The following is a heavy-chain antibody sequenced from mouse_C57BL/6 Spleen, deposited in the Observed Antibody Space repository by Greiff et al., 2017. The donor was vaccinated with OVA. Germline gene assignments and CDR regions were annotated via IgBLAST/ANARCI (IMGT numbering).Heavy chain of an antibody. Sequence: EVKLEESGGGLVKPGGSLKLSCAASGFTFSSYAMSWVRQTPEKRLEWVATISDGGSYTYYPDNVKGRFTISRDNAKNNLYLQMSHLKSEDTAMYYCARVYGSSDWYFDVWGTGTTVTVSS. CDR3: ARVYGSSDWYFDV. CDR2: ISDGGSYT. CDR1: GFTFSSYA. V-gene: IGHV5-4*03. D-gene: IGHD1-1*01. J-gene: IGHJ1*03.